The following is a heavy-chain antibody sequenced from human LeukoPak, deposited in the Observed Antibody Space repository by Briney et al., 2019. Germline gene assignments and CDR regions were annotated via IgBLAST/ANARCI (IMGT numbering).Heavy chain of an antibody. CDR1: GYTFTGYY. D-gene: IGHD3-10*01. CDR3: ARVRGRFGESNPFDY. J-gene: IGHJ4*02. CDR2: INPNSGGT. V-gene: IGHV1-2*02. Sequence: GASVKVSCKASGYTFTGYYMHWVRQAPGQGLEWMGWINPNSGGTNYAQKFQGRVTMTRDTSISTAYMELSRLRSDDTAVYYCARVRGRFGESNPFDYWGREPWSPSPQ.